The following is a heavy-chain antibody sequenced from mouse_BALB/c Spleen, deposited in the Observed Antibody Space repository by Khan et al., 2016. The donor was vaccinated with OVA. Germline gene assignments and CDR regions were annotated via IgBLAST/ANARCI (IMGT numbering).Heavy chain of an antibody. CDR3: ARIKKIVATYFDY. D-gene: IGHD1-1*01. CDR2: TNPTNGRT. Sequence: QVQLQQSGAELVKAGASVKMSCKASGYTFTSYWMHWVQQRLGQGLEWFAETNPTNGRTYYNEKFKSKATLTVDKSSSTAYMLLSGPTFEDSAVYYCARIKKIVATYFDYWGKGTTLTVSS. V-gene: IGHV1S81*02. CDR1: GYTFTSYW. J-gene: IGHJ2*01.